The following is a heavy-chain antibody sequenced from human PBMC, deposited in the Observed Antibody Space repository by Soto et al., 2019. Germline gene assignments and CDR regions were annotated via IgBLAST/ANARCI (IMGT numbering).Heavy chain of an antibody. Sequence: EEQLVESGGALVLPGESLRLSCAASGFTFTSYWMSWVRQAPGKGLEWVDIINQDGSEKNSVASVKGRFTISRDNAKTSVYLEMTSLRVEDTAVYYCARDQRGGSYGMDVWGQGTTVTVS. J-gene: IGHJ6*02. CDR3: ARDQRGGSYGMDV. CDR1: GFTFTSYW. D-gene: IGHD3-10*01. CDR2: INQDGSEK. V-gene: IGHV3-7*01.